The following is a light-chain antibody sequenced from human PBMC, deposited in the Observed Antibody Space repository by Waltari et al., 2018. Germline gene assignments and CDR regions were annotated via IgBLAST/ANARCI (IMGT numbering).Light chain of an antibody. CDR2: GAS. CDR1: ESIGRAL. J-gene: IGKJ1*01. V-gene: IGKV3-20*01. Sequence: EVVLTQSPGTLSLSPGERATLSCRASESIGRALAWYQQKPGQAPRLLIYGASTRATGIPDRFRGSGSGTDFSLTISRLEPEDFEVYYCQHYVKLPVTFGQGTRVEI. CDR3: QHYVKLPVT.